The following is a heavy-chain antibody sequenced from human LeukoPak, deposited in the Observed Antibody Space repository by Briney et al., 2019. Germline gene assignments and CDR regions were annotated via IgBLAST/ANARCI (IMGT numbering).Heavy chain of an antibody. J-gene: IGHJ4*02. CDR1: GDTFSGNSAS. Sequence: SQTLSLTCAVSGDTFSGNSASWNWIRQAPSGGLEWLVRTYYRSNGSNDYAHSVKSRITINPDTSKNEFSLQLDSVTPEDTAVYYCARDPDSSSEWGPFDYWGQGTLVTVSS. CDR2: TYYRSNGSN. V-gene: IGHV6-1*01. CDR3: ARDPDSSSEWGPFDY. D-gene: IGHD6-6*01.